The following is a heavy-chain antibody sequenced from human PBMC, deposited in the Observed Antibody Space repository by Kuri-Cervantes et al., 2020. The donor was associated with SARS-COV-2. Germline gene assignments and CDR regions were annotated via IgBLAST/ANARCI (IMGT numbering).Heavy chain of an antibody. CDR3: AKDFGFDLPFDY. CDR1: GFTFSSYA. D-gene: IGHD3-3*01. J-gene: IGHJ4*02. CDR2: ISGSGGST. V-gene: IGHV3-23*01. Sequence: GESLKISCAASGFTFSSYAMSWVRQAPGKGLEWVSAISGSGGSTYYADSVKGRFTISRDNAKNSLYLQMNSLRAEDTAVYYCAKDFGFDLPFDYWGQGTLVTVDS.